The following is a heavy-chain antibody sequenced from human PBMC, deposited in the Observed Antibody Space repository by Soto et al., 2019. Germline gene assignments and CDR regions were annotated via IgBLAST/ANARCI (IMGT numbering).Heavy chain of an antibody. Sequence: QVQLVQSGAEVKKPGSSVKVSCKASGGTFSSYAISWVRQAPGQGLEWMGGIIPIFDTANYAQKFQGRVTITADECTSTAYMELSSLRSEDTAMYYCARSITGTVSYYYGMDVWGQGTTVTVSS. D-gene: IGHD1-20*01. J-gene: IGHJ6*02. V-gene: IGHV1-69*12. CDR3: ARSITGTVSYYYGMDV. CDR1: GGTFSSYA. CDR2: IIPIFDTA.